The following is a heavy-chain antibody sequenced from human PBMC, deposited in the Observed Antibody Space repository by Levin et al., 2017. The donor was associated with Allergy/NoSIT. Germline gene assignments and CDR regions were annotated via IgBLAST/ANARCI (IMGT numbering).Heavy chain of an antibody. CDR3: ARGPHSSGYYYGMDV. D-gene: IGHD3-22*01. Sequence: GGSLRLSCAASGFTISSNYMSWVRQAPGKGLEWVSVIYSGGSTYYADSVKGRFTISRDNSKNTLYLQMNSLRAEDTAVYYCARGPHSSGYYYGMDVWGQGTTVTVSS. CDR1: GFTISSNY. CDR2: IYSGGST. J-gene: IGHJ6*02. V-gene: IGHV3-53*01.